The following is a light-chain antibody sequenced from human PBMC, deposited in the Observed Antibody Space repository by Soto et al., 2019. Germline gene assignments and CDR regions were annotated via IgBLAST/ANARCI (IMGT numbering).Light chain of an antibody. V-gene: IGLV2-8*01. CDR1: SSDVGGYNS. CDR2: EVS. J-gene: IGLJ2*01. Sequence: QSALTQPPSASGSPGQSVTMSCTGSSSDVGGYNSVSWYQHHPGKVPKVMIYEVSKRPSGVPDRFSGSKSVNTASLTVSGLQAEDEADYYCSSYAGSNNLVFGGGTKLTVL. CDR3: SSYAGSNNLV.